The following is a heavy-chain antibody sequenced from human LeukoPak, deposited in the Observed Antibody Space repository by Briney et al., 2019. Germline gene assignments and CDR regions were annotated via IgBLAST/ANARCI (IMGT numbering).Heavy chain of an antibody. CDR3: ARGQASDFDY. CDR1: GFTFSSYS. CDR2: ISSSSSYI. Sequence: KSGGSLRLSCAASGFTFSSYSMNWVRQAPGKGLVWVSSISSSSSYIYYADSVKGRFTISRDNAKNSLYLQMNSLRAEDTAVYYCARGQASDFDYWGQGTLVTVSS. V-gene: IGHV3-21*01. J-gene: IGHJ4*02.